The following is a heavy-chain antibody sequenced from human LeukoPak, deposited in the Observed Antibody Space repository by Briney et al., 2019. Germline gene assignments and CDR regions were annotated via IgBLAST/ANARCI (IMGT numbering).Heavy chain of an antibody. CDR1: GGSISSSTFY. V-gene: IGHV4-39*02. CDR3: ARDYDSSGYYNWFDP. CDR2: IYSSGSS. J-gene: IGHJ5*02. Sequence: TSETLSLTCTVSGGSISSSTFYWAWIRQPPGKGLEWIGTIYSSGSSYYNPSLKSRVTISVDTSKNQFSLKLSSVTAADTAVYYCARDYDSSGYYNWFDPWGQGTLVTVSS. D-gene: IGHD3-22*01.